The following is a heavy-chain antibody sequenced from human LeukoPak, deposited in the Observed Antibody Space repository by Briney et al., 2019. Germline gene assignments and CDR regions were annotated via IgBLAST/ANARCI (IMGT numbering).Heavy chain of an antibody. V-gene: IGHV3-33*01. D-gene: IGHD6-19*01. CDR1: GFTFSNYG. CDR3: VRVAVAGNLNNWLDP. J-gene: IGHJ5*02. Sequence: QTGRSLRLSCAASGFTFSNYGMHWVRQAPGKGLEWVAVIWYDGSNKYYADSVKGRFTISRDNSKNTLYLQMNSLRAEDTAVYYCVRVAVAGNLNNWLDPWGQGTLVTVSS. CDR2: IWYDGSNK.